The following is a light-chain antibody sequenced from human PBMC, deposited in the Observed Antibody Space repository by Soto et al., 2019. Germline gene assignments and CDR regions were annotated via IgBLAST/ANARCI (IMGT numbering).Light chain of an antibody. CDR2: GAS. J-gene: IGKJ1*01. CDR1: QSVSNNY. Sequence: EIVLTQSPGTLSLSPGERATLSCRASQSVSNNYLAWYQHKPGQAPRLLIYGASSRATGIPDRFSGSGSGTDFTLTISRLEPGDFAVYYCQQYGISPRTFGQGTKVDIK. CDR3: QQYGISPRT. V-gene: IGKV3-20*01.